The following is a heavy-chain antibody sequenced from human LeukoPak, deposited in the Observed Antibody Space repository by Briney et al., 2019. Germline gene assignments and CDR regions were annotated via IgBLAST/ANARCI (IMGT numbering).Heavy chain of an antibody. V-gene: IGHV4-59*01. CDR1: GGSIRGYD. J-gene: IGHJ6*02. D-gene: IGHD5-18*01. CDR3: ARMGGYSSFYYHYGLDV. Sequence: PSETLSLTCTVSGGSIRGYDWSWIRQAPGKGLEFIGYISSSGSATYSPSLHSRVIISRDTSKNQFSLKLSSVTAADTAVYYCARMGGYSSFYYHYGLDVWGQGTTVTVSS. CDR2: ISSSGSA.